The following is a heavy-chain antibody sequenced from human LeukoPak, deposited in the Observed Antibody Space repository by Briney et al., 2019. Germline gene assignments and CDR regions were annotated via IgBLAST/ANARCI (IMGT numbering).Heavy chain of an antibody. CDR2: ISSSSSYI. D-gene: IGHD3-22*01. J-gene: IGHJ3*02. Sequence: GGPLRLSCAASGFTFSSYSMNWVRQAPGKGLEWVSSISSSSSYIYYADSVKGRFTISRDNAKNSLYLQMNSLRAEDTAVYYCARGGAVVAKDVDAFDIWGQGTMVTVSS. CDR3: ARGGAVVAKDVDAFDI. CDR1: GFTFSSYS. V-gene: IGHV3-21*01.